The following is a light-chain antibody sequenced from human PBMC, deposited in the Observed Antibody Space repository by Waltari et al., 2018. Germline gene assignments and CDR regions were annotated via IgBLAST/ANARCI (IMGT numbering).Light chain of an antibody. CDR3: QQSYSAVT. V-gene: IGKV1-39*01. J-gene: IGKJ3*01. CDR1: QSISNY. CDR2: AAS. Sequence: DIQMTQSPSSLSASVGDRVTITCRASQSISNYLNWYQQKPGAPPKLLIFAASSLQSEVPSRFGGSGSGTEFTLTISSLHAEDFATYYCQQSYSAVTFGPGTKVDIK.